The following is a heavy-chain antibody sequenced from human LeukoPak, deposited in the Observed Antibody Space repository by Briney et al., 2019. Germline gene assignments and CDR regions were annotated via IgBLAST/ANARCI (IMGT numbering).Heavy chain of an antibody. CDR3: AKAFSRGAFDM. CDR1: GFTFSSYA. CDR2: ISGSGGST. V-gene: IGHV3-23*01. J-gene: IGHJ3*02. Sequence: SGGSLRLSCAASGFTFSSYAMNWVRQPPGRGLEWVSVISGSGGSTYYADSVKGRFTISRDNSKTTLYLQMNSLRAEDTAVYYCAKAFSRGAFDMWGQGTMVTVSS.